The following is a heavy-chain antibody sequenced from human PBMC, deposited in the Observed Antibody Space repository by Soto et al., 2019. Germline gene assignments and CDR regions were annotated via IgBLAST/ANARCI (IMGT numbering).Heavy chain of an antibody. J-gene: IGHJ4*02. V-gene: IGHV3-30-3*01. CDR1: GFSFRSYA. Sequence: QVQLVESGGGVVQPGRSLRLSCAASGFSFRSYAMHWVRQAPGKGLEWVAVMSYDGSDKDYADSVKGRFTISRDNSKNTLYLQMSSVRAEDTAVYYCARARLDTPALEYWGQGTLVTVSS. D-gene: IGHD2-2*01. CDR3: ARARLDTPALEY. CDR2: MSYDGSDK.